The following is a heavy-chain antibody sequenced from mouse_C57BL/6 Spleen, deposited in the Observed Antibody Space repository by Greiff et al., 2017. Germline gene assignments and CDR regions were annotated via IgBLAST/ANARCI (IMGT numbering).Heavy chain of an antibody. CDR1: GYTFTNYW. V-gene: IGHV1-63*01. Sequence: QVQLQQSGAELVRPVTSVKMSCKASGYTFTNYWIGWAKQRPGHGLEWIGDIYPGGGYTNYNEKFKGKATLTADKSSSTAYMQFSSLTSEDSAIYYCARSGDFYAMDYWGQGTSVTVSS. D-gene: IGHD4-1*01. CDR3: ARSGDFYAMDY. CDR2: IYPGGGYT. J-gene: IGHJ4*01.